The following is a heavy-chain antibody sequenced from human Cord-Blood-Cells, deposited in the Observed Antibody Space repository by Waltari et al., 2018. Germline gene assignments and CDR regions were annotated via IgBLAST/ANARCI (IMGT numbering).Heavy chain of an antibody. CDR1: GGTFRRYV. D-gene: IGHD7-27*01. CDR2: IIPIFGTA. Sequence: VQLVQSGAEVQKPGSSVKVPCKASGGTFRRYVIRWVRQAPGQGLEWMGGIIPIFGTANYAQKFQGRVTITADESTSTAYMELSSLRSEDTAVYYCATKTGDDAFDIWGQGTMVTVSS. CDR3: ATKTGDDAFDI. V-gene: IGHV1-69*01. J-gene: IGHJ3*02.